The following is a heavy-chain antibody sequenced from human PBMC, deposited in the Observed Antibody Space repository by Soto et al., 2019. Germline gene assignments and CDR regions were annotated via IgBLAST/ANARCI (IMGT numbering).Heavy chain of an antibody. CDR1: GYTFTSYG. Sequence: ASVKVSCKASGYTFTSYGISWVRQAPGQGLEWMGWISAYNGNTNYAQKLQGRVTMTTDTSTSTAYMELRSLRSDDTAVYYCGPARSSWTKIDYWGQGTLVTVSS. J-gene: IGHJ4*02. D-gene: IGHD6-13*01. CDR2: ISAYNGNT. CDR3: GPARSSWTKIDY. V-gene: IGHV1-18*04.